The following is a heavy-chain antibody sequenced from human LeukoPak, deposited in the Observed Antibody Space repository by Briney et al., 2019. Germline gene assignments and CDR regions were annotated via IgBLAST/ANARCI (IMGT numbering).Heavy chain of an antibody. V-gene: IGHV4-59*08. CDR3: ARLPLRSHFDY. CDR1: GGSISSYY. CDR2: IYYSGTT. J-gene: IGHJ4*02. Sequence: PSETLSLTCTVSGGSISSYYWSWIRQPPGKGLEWIGYIYYSGTTNYNPSLKSRVTISVDTSKNQFSLKLNSVTAADTAVYYCARLPLRSHFDYWGQGTLVTVSA.